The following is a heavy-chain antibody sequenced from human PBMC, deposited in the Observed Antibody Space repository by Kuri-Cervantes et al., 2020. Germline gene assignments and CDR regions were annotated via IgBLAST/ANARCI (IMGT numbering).Heavy chain of an antibody. CDR2: IYTSGST. D-gene: IGHD3-22*01. Sequence: GSLRLSCTVSGGSISSYYWSWIRQPAGKGLEWIGRIYTSGSTNYNPSLKSRVTISVDKSKNQFSLKLSSVTAADTAVYYCARGLGYYRFFDYWGQGTLVTVSS. CDR3: ARGLGYYRFFDY. V-gene: IGHV4-4*07. CDR1: GGSISSYY. J-gene: IGHJ4*02.